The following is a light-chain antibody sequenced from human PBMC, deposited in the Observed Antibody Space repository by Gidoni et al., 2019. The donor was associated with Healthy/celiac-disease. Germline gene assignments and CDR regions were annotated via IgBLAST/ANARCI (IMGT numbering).Light chain of an antibody. CDR2: EGS. CDR3: CSYAGSSTSRYL. J-gene: IGLJ1*01. CDR1: SSDVGSYNL. V-gene: IGLV2-23*01. Sequence: QSALTQPASVSGSPGPSITISCTGTSSDVGSYNLVSWYQQHPGKAPKLMIYEGSKRPSGVSNRFSGSKSGNTASLTISGLQAEDEADYYCCSYAGSSTSRYLFGTGTKVTVL.